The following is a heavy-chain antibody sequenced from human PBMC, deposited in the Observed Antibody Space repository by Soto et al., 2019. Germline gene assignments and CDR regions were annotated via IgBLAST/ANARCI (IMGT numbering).Heavy chain of an antibody. J-gene: IGHJ4*02. CDR1: GFTLSSYG. V-gene: IGHV3-30*03. CDR2: MSYDGNKK. CDR3: ARVGLGAPTRYFDY. D-gene: IGHD1-26*01. Sequence: GGSLRLSCAVSGFTLSSYGIHWVRQAPGKGLEWVAFMSYDGNKKSYADSVKGRFTISRDNAKNSLYLQMNSLRDEDTAVYYCARVGLGAPTRYFDYWGQGTLVTVS.